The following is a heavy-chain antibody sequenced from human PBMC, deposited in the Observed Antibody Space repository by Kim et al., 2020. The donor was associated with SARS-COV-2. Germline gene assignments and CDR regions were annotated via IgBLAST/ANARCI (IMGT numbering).Heavy chain of an antibody. V-gene: IGHV4-39*01. CDR1: GGSISSSSYY. J-gene: IGHJ2*01. CDR2: IYYSGST. Sequence: SETPSLTCTVSGGSISSSSYYWGWIRQPPGKGLEWIGSIYYSGSTYYNPSLKSRVTISVDTSKNQFSLKLSSVTAADTAVYYCASHIVVVTAIPPSYWYFDLWGRGTLVTVSS. D-gene: IGHD2-21*02. CDR3: ASHIVVVTAIPPSYWYFDL.